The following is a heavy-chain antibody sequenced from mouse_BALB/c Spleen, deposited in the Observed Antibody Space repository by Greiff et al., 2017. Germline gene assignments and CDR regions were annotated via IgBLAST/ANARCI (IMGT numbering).Heavy chain of an antibody. CDR3: ARDYEFAY. J-gene: IGHJ3*01. V-gene: IGHV1-80*01. CDR2: IYPGDGDT. D-gene: IGHD1-1*01. CDR1: GYAFSSYW. Sequence: VQLQQSGAELVRPGSSVKISCKASGYAFSSYWMNWVKQRPGQGLEWIGQIYPGDGDTNYNGKFKGKATLTADKSSSTAYMQLSSLTSEDSAVYFCARDYEFAYWGQGTLVTVSA.